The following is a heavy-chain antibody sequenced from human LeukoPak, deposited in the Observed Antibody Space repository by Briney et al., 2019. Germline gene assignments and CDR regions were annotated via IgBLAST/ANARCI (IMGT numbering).Heavy chain of an antibody. CDR2: IWYDGSNK. Sequence: PGGSLRLSCAASGFTFSSYGMYWVRQAPGKGLEWVALIWYDGSNKYYADSVKGRFTISRDNAKNSLYLQINSLRAEDTAVYYCARGRFAVGAGCYFDYWGQGTLVTVSS. J-gene: IGHJ4*02. D-gene: IGHD1-26*01. CDR3: ARGRFAVGAGCYFDY. V-gene: IGHV3-33*01. CDR1: GFTFSSYG.